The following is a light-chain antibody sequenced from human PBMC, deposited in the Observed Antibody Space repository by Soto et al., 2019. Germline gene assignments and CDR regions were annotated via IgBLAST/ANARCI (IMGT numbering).Light chain of an antibody. Sequence: QSAPTQPASVSGSPGQSITISCTGTSSDVGGYNFVSWYQQHPGKAPKLIIFEVSNRPSGVSNRFSGSKSGNTASLTISGLQAEDEADYYCSSFTTSSTAVFGTGTKLTVL. J-gene: IGLJ1*01. CDR3: SSFTTSSTAV. V-gene: IGLV2-14*01. CDR2: EVS. CDR1: SSDVGGYNF.